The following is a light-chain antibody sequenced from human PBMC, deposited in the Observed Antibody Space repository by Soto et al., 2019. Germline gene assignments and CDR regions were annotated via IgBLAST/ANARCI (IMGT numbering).Light chain of an antibody. CDR3: LQDFKYPRT. CDR2: GTF. Sequence: AIQMTQSPSSLSASVGDRVTITCRASQDIRTELGWYQQKPGKAPRLLISGTFSLQSGVPSRFSGSGSGTDFTLTISSLQPDDFATYYCLQDFKYPRTFGQGTKVEVK. CDR1: QDIRTE. V-gene: IGKV1-6*01. J-gene: IGKJ1*01.